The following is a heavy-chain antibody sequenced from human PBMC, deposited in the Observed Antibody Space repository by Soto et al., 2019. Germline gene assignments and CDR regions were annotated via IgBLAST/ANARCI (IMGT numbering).Heavy chain of an antibody. CDR3: ARVRGVGQYYGMEV. CDR1: GFPFRSYA. CDR2: LSGSGADT. D-gene: IGHD3-10*01. Sequence: GWSLRLSCAGSGFPFRSYAMSLVRQAPGKGLEWVSALSGSGADTYYAESVKGRFTISRDNSKNTLYLQMNSLRAEDTAVYSCARVRGVGQYYGMEVWGKGTKVTVSS. J-gene: IGHJ6*04. V-gene: IGHV3-23*01.